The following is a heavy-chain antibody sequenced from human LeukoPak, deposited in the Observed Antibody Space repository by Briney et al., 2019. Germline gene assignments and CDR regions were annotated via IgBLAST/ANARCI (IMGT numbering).Heavy chain of an antibody. CDR2: ISGSGGST. CDR3: AKAHPRDSGSCIDFEY. Sequence: GGSLRLSCAASGFTFDDYGMSWVRQAPGKGLEWVSAISGSGGSTYYADSVKGRFTISRDNSENTLYLEMNSLRAEDTAVYYCAKAHPRDSGSCIDFEYWGQGTLVTVSS. J-gene: IGHJ4*02. V-gene: IGHV3-23*01. CDR1: GFTFDDYG. D-gene: IGHD1-26*01.